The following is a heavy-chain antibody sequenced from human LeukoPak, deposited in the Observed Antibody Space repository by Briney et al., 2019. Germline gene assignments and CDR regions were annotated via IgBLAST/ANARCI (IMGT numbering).Heavy chain of an antibody. J-gene: IGHJ4*02. CDR3: AKMEVVTPNFDY. D-gene: IGHD4-23*01. V-gene: IGHV3-23*01. CDR1: GFTFSSYA. Sequence: GGSLRLSCAASGFTFSSYAMSWVRQAPGKGLEWVSAISGSGGSTYYADSVKGRFTISRDNSKNTLYLQMNSPRAEDTAVYYCAKMEVVTPNFDYWGQGTLVTVSS. CDR2: ISGSGGST.